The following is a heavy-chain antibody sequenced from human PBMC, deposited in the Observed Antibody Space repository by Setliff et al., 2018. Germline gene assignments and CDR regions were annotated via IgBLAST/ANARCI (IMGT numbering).Heavy chain of an antibody. J-gene: IGHJ4*02. Sequence: TLSLTCTVSGGSISSGSYYWSWIRQPAGKGLEWIGHIYTSGSTNYNPSLKSRVTISVDTSKNQFSLKLSSVTAADTAVYYCARDRGGRVLDYWGQGTLVTVSS. V-gene: IGHV4-61*09. D-gene: IGHD3-10*01. CDR1: GGSISSGSYY. CDR2: IYTSGST. CDR3: ARDRGGRVLDY.